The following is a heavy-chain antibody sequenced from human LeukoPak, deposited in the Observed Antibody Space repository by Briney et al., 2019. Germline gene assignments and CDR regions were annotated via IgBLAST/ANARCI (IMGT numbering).Heavy chain of an antibody. D-gene: IGHD3-3*01. CDR3: ARGYDFWSGYFFDY. CDR1: GVSISSYY. Sequence: SETLSLTCTVSGVSISSYYWSWIRQPPGKGLEWIGYIYYSGSTNYNPSLKSRVTISVDTSKNQFSLKLSSVTAADTAVYYCARGYDFWSGYFFDYWGQGTLVTVSS. V-gene: IGHV4-59*01. J-gene: IGHJ4*02. CDR2: IYYSGST.